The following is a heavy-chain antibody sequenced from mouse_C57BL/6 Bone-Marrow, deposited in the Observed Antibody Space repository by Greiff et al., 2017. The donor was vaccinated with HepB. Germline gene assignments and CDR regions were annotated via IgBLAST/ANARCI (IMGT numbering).Heavy chain of an antibody. Sequence: EVKLMESGGDLVKPGGSLKLSCAASGFTFSSYGMSWVRQTPDKRLEWVATISSGGSYTYYPDSVKGRFTISRDNAKNTLYLQMSSLKSEDTAMYYCARITTVVAGHYFDYWGQGTTLTVSS. D-gene: IGHD1-1*01. CDR3: ARITTVVAGHYFDY. CDR1: GFTFSSYG. V-gene: IGHV5-6*01. CDR2: ISSGGSYT. J-gene: IGHJ2*01.